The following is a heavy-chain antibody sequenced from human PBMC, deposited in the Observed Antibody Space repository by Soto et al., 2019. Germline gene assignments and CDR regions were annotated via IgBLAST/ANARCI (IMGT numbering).Heavy chain of an antibody. CDR1: GGSISSYY. CDR3: ARHSKLSSRQYYFDY. J-gene: IGHJ4*02. CDR2: IYYSGST. V-gene: IGHV4-59*08. Sequence: SETLSLTCTVSGGSISSYYWSWIRQPPGKGLEWIGYIYYSGSTNYSPSLRSRVTISVDTSKNQFSLKLSSVTAADTAVYYCARHSKLSSRQYYFDYWGQGTLVTVSS. D-gene: IGHD6-13*01.